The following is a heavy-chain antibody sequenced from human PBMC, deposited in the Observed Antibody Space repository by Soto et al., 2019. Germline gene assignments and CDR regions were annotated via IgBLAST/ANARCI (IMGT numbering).Heavy chain of an antibody. CDR1: EGTFNSYA. V-gene: IGHV1-69*01. CDR3: ASGASLCDRYFLDS. D-gene: IGHD2-2*01. J-gene: IGHJ4*02. CDR2: IIPYYNTL. Sequence: QAQLVQSGAEVRKPGSSVKLSCKASEGTFNSYAIAWGRQAPGQGLEWMGGIIPYYNTLNYAQKFQDRVTITADDSTNTVYMELSSLGSDDTAVYFCASGASLCDRYFLDSWAQGTVVTVSP.